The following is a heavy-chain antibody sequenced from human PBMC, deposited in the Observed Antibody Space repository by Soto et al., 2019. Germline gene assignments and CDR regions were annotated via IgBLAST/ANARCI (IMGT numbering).Heavy chain of an antibody. D-gene: IGHD3-3*01. J-gene: IGHJ6*02. CDR1: GYTFTGYY. Sequence: ASVKVSCKASGYTFTGYYMHWVRQAPGQGLEWMGWINPNSGGTNYAQKFQGRVTMTRDTSISTAYVELSRLRSDDTAVYYCARDYDXWSGYYTVKNKNYGMDVWGQGTTVTVSS. CDR2: INPNSGGT. CDR3: ARDYDXWSGYYTVKNKNYGMDV. V-gene: IGHV1-2*02.